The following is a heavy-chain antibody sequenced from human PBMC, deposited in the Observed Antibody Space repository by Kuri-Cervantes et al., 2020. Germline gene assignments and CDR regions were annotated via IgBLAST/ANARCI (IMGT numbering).Heavy chain of an antibody. CDR3: ARLSGPSGLPDY. V-gene: IGHV5-51*01. D-gene: IGHD5-12*01. CDR1: GNSLTNYW. CDR2: IYPGDSDT. J-gene: IGHJ4*02. Sequence: GGSLRLSCQASGNSLTNYWIVWVRQMPEKGLEWMGIIYPGDSDTRYSPSSQGQVTISADKSISTAFLQWNSLKASDTAMYYCARLSGPSGLPDYWGQGTPVTVSS.